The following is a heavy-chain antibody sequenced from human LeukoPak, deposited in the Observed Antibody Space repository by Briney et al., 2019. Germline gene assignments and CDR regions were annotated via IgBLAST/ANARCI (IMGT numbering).Heavy chain of an antibody. J-gene: IGHJ4*02. V-gene: IGHV3-11*04. Sequence: GGSLRLSCAASGFTFSDSYMTWVRQAPGKGVEWVAYISGSGHDINYSDSVKGRFTISRDNAKNSLYLQMNSLRAGDTAIYYCARRWEEYFFDYWGQGTLVIVSS. CDR3: ARRWEEYFFDY. CDR1: GFTFSDSY. CDR2: ISGSGHDI. D-gene: IGHD1-26*01.